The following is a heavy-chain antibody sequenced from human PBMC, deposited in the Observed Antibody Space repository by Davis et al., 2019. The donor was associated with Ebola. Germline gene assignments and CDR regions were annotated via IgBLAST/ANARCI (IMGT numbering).Heavy chain of an antibody. V-gene: IGHV4-34*01. J-gene: IGHJ6*02. CDR3: ARAWGSYRTYYYYYYGMDV. CDR2: INHSGST. D-gene: IGHD3-16*02. CDR1: GGSFSGYY. Sequence: MPSETLSLTCAVYGGSFSGYYLSWIRQPPGKGLEWIGEINHSGSTNYNPSLKSRVTISVDTSKNQFSLKLSSVTAADTAVYYCARAWGSYRTYYYYYYGMDVWGQGTTVTVSS.